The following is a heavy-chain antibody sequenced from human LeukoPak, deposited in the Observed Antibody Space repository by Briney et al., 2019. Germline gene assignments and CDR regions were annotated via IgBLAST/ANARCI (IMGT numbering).Heavy chain of an antibody. Sequence: ASVKVSCKASGYSFTTYDIHWVRQAPGRGPEWMGWVNPNSGDTGSPQNFQGRVTITRNSSIDTAYMELSSLTSEDTAVYYCAKSHDYSNHIFEFWGQGTLVTVSS. D-gene: IGHD4-11*01. J-gene: IGHJ4*02. V-gene: IGHV1-8*03. CDR2: VNPNSGDT. CDR3: AKSHDYSNHIFEF. CDR1: GYSFTTYD.